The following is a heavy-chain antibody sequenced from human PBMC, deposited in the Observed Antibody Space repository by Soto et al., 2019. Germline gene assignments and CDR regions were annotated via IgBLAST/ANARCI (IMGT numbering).Heavy chain of an antibody. CDR1: GFTFSSYS. D-gene: IGHD6-19*01. Sequence: GGSLRLSCAASGFTFSSYSMNWVRQAPGKGLEWVSSISSSSSYIYYADSVKGRFTISRDNAKNSLYLQMNSLRAEDTAVYYCASFSPGIAVAGIALGGLQDVWGQGTTVTVSS. CDR3: ASFSPGIAVAGIALGGLQDV. CDR2: ISSSSSYI. V-gene: IGHV3-21*01. J-gene: IGHJ6*02.